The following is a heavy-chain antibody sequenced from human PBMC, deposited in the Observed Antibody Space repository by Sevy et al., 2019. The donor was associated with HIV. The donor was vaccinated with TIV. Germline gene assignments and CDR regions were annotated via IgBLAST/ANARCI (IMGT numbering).Heavy chain of an antibody. CDR1: GGSISSYY. D-gene: IGHD1-26*01. Sequence: SETLSLTCTVSGGSISSYYWSWIRQPAGKGLEWIGRIYTSGSTNYNPSLKSRVTMSVDTSKNQFSLKLSSVTAADTAVYYCARTHGRYSGSKPGGDAFDIWGQGTMVTVSS. CDR2: IYTSGST. V-gene: IGHV4-4*07. J-gene: IGHJ3*02. CDR3: ARTHGRYSGSKPGGDAFDI.